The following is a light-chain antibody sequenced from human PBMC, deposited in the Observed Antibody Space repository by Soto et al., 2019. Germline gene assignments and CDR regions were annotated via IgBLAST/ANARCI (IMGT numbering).Light chain of an antibody. J-gene: IGKJ2*01. V-gene: IGKV4-1*01. CDR3: QQYYSTPHT. Sequence: DIVMTQSPDSLAVSLGERATINCKSSQSVLYSSNNKNYLAWYQQKPGQPPKLLIYWASTRESGVPDRFSGSGSGTDFTLNISSLQAEDVAVYYCQQYYSTPHTFGQGTKLEI. CDR1: QSVLYSSNNKNY. CDR2: WAS.